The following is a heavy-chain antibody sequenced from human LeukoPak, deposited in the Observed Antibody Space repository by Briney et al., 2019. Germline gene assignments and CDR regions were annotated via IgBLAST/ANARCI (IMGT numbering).Heavy chain of an antibody. D-gene: IGHD3-10*01. CDR1: GFTLSGAD. CDR3: IHYGSGSYSTDY. V-gene: IGHV3-73*01. J-gene: IGHJ4*02. CDR2: IRSKGNKYAT. Sequence: GGSLRLSCATSGFTLSGADMHWVRQVSGKGLEWVGRIRSKGNKYATEYAASVKGRFTISRDDSKNTAYLQMNSLKTEDTAVYYCIHYGSGSYSTDYWGREPRSPSPQ.